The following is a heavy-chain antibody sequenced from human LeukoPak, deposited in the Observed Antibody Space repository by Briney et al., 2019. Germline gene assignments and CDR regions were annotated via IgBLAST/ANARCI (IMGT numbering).Heavy chain of an antibody. Sequence: PSETLSLTCTVSGGSISSSSYYWGWIRQPPGKGLEWIGSIYYSGSTYYNPSLKSRVTISVDRSKNQFSLKLSSVTAADTAVYYCARASGRGFDYWGQGTLVTVSS. CDR1: GGSISSSSYY. J-gene: IGHJ4*02. D-gene: IGHD1-26*01. CDR2: IYYSGST. V-gene: IGHV4-39*07. CDR3: ARASGRGFDY.